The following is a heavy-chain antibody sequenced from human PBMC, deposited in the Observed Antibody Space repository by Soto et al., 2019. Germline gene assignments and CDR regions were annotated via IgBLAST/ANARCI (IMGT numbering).Heavy chain of an antibody. CDR3: AKGRYCSGGICYGDAFDI. D-gene: IGHD2-15*01. CDR1: GGSINSDGYS. J-gene: IGHJ3*02. CDR2: IYNSGNT. Sequence: SETLSLTCTASGGSINSDGYSWSWIRQPPGKGLEWIGYIYNSGNTYYNPSLKSRVTISIDRSKNQFSLKLSSVTAADTAVYYCAKGRYCSGGICYGDAFDIWGQGTMVT. V-gene: IGHV4-30-2*01.